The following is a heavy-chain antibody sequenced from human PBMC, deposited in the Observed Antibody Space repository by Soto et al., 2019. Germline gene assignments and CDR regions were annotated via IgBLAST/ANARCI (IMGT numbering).Heavy chain of an antibody. Sequence: SETLSLTCTVSGVSISNSSYYWGWIRRPPGKGLEWIGTIYYSGITYYNPSLKSRVTISVDTSKNQFSLKLTSVTAADTAVYYCARHGSNWGQGTLVTVS. J-gene: IGHJ4*02. V-gene: IGHV4-39*01. CDR3: ARHGSN. CDR1: GVSISNSSYY. CDR2: IYYSGIT.